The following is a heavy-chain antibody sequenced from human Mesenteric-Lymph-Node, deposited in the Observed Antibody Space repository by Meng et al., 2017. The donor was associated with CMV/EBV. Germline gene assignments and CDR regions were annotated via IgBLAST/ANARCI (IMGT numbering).Heavy chain of an antibody. CDR1: GASISSYY. D-gene: IGHD6-13*01. Sequence: GSLRLSCTVSGASISSYYWSWIRQPPGKGLEWIGYIYYTGSTNYNPARKSRVTISLDTSQNQFSLKLSAVTAADTAVYYCARGQQPHGYWGQGTLVTVSS. J-gene: IGHJ4*02. CDR2: IYYTGST. CDR3: ARGQQPHGY. V-gene: IGHV4-59*01.